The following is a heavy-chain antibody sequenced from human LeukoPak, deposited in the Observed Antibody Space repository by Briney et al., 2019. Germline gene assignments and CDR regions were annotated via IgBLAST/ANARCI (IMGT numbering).Heavy chain of an antibody. CDR3: AGESPAEQAWYYGMDV. CDR2: IYYSGST. D-gene: IGHD1-26*01. V-gene: IGHV4-31*03. CDR1: GGSISSGGYY. Sequence: PSETLSLTCTVSGGSISSGGYYWSWIRQHPGKGLEWIGYIYYSGSTYYNPSLKSRVTISVDTSKNQFSLKLSSVTAADTAVYYCAGESPAEQAWYYGMDVWGQGTTVTVSS. J-gene: IGHJ6*02.